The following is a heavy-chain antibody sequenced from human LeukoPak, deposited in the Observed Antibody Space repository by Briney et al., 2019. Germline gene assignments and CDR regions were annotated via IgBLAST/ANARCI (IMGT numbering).Heavy chain of an antibody. Sequence: GGSLRLSCAASGFTFSNAWMSWVRQAPGKGLEWVGRIKSETDGATSDYAAPVKGRFTISRDDSKNTLYLQMNSLRAEDTAVYYCAKDLKKDEVAYGMDVWGQGTTVTVSS. D-gene: IGHD5-24*01. J-gene: IGHJ6*02. V-gene: IGHV3-15*01. CDR1: GFTFSNAW. CDR2: IKSETDGATS. CDR3: AKDLKKDEVAYGMDV.